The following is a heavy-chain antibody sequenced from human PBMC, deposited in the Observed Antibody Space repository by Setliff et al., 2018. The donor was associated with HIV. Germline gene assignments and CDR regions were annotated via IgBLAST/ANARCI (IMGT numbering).Heavy chain of an antibody. CDR3: ARLFYDYWSGFYSGDY. Sequence: RASVKVSCKASGYTFTVYYLHWLRQAPGQGLEWMGWMNPNSGGTNYAQKFQGRVTMTRDTSINTAFMELNSLRSDDTAVYYCARLFYDYWSGFYSGDYWGQGTLVTVSS. V-gene: IGHV1-2*02. CDR2: MNPNSGGT. J-gene: IGHJ4*02. CDR1: GYTFTVYY. D-gene: IGHD3-3*01.